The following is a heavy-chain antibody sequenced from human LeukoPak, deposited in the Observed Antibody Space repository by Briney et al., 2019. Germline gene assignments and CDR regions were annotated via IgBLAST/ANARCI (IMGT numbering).Heavy chain of an antibody. CDR1: GFTFSSYG. J-gene: IGHJ4*02. Sequence: GRSLRLSCAASGFTFSSYGMHWVRQAPGKGLEWVAVISYDGSNKYYADSVKGRFTISRDNSKNTLYLQMNSLRAEDTAVYYCAKHLAVAGTGEFDYWGQGTLVTVSS. D-gene: IGHD6-19*01. CDR3: AKHLAVAGTGEFDY. V-gene: IGHV3-30*18. CDR2: ISYDGSNK.